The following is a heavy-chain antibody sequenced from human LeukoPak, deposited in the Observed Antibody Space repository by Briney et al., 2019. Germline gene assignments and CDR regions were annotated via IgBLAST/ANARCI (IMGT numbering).Heavy chain of an antibody. CDR2: INAGNGNT. V-gene: IGHV1-3*01. CDR1: GYTFTSYA. J-gene: IGHJ4*02. CDR3: ATVRLYDISGYRLDY. D-gene: IGHD3-22*01. Sequence: ASVKVSCKASGYTFTSYAMHWVRQAPGQRLEWMGWINAGNGNTKYSQKFQGRVTITRDTSASTAYMELSSLRSEDTAVYYCATVRLYDISGYRLDYWGQGTLVTVSS.